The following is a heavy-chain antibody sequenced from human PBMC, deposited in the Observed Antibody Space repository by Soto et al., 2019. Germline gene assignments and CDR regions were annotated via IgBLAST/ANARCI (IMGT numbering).Heavy chain of an antibody. CDR2: IYKSTTT. CDR1: GDSISTVDYF. CDR3: ARGRYCLTGRCFPNWFDS. D-gene: IGHD2-15*01. Sequence: TSETLSLTCSVSGDSISTVDYFWAWIRQPPGQALEYIGYIYKSTTTYYNPSFESRVAISLDTSKSQFSLTVTSVTAADTAVYFCARGRYCLTGRCFPNWFDSWGQGTLVTVSS. J-gene: IGHJ5*01. V-gene: IGHV4-30-4*01.